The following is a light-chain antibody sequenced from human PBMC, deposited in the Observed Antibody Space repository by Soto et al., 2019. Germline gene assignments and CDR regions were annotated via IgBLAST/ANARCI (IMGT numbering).Light chain of an antibody. J-gene: IGLJ1*01. CDR3: TSYSSSDIFYV. CDR1: SSDVGGYYS. V-gene: IGLV2-14*01. Sequence: QSVLTQPASVSGSPGQSSTISCTVTSSDVGGYYSVSWYRQHPGKAPKLIIYGVTNRPSGVSDRFSASKSGNTASLTISGLQAEDEADYFCTSYSSSDIFYVFGSGTKVTVL. CDR2: GVT.